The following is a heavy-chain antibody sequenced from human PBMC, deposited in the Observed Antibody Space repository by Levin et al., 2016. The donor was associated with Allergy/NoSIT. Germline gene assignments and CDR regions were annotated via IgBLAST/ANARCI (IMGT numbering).Heavy chain of an antibody. V-gene: IGHV1-69*13. Sequence: SVKVSCKASGGTFSSYAISWVRQAPGQGLEWMGGIIPIFGTANYAQKLQGRVTITADESTSTAYMELSSLRSEDTAVYYCARVEVRGVAGTTWGQGTQVTVSS. J-gene: IGHJ5*02. CDR1: GGTFSSYA. CDR2: IIPIFGTA. CDR3: ARVEVRGVAGTT. D-gene: IGHD6-19*01.